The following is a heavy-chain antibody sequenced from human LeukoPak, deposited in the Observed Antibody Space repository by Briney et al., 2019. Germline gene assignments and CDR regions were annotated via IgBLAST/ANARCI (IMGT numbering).Heavy chain of an antibody. CDR1: GFTFTDSA. CDR2: INNIATHS. V-gene: IGHV3-23*05. D-gene: IGHD3-22*01. J-gene: IGHJ4*02. Sequence: PGGSLRLSCAGSGFTFTDSAINWVRQAPGKGLEWVSSINNIATHSYYAASVKGRFSISRDNSKNTLYLQMNSLRAEDTAVYYCANQDYYDPCWGQGTLVTVSS. CDR3: ANQDYYDPC.